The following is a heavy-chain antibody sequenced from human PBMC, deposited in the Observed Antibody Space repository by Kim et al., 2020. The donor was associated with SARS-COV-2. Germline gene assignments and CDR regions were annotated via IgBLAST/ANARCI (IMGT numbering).Heavy chain of an antibody. CDR3: AKLRSGIAAAGTNY. J-gene: IGHJ4*02. D-gene: IGHD6-13*01. V-gene: IGHV3-23*01. Sequence: DSVKGRFTISRDNSKNTLYLQMNSLRAEDTAVYYCAKLRSGIAAAGTNYWGQGTLVTVSS.